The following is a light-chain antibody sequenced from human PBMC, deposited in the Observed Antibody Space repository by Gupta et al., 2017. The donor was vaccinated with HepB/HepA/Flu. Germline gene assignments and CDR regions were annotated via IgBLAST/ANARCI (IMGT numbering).Light chain of an antibody. CDR1: NIGRKG. CDR3: QVWDTTSEHMV. V-gene: IGLV3-21*03. J-gene: IGLJ2*01. Sequence: SYVLTQPPSVSVAPGKTARITCGGNNIGRKGVHWYQQRPGQAPVLVIYDDNDRPSGIPERFSGSNSGNTATLTISRVEVGDEGDYHCQVWDTTSEHMVLGGGTKLTVL. CDR2: DDN.